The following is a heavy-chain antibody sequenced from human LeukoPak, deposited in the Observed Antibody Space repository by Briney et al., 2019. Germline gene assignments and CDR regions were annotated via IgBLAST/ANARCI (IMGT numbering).Heavy chain of an antibody. V-gene: IGHV3-48*01. J-gene: IGHJ6*03. Sequence: GGSLRLSCAASGFTFSSYSMNWVRQAPGKGLEWVSYITGHSSTIYYADSVKGRFTISRDNAKNSLYLQMNSLRAEDTAVYYCARVTSSGWNYYYMDVWGKGTTVTISS. CDR3: ARVTSSGWNYYYMDV. CDR1: GFTFSSYS. D-gene: IGHD6-19*01. CDR2: ITGHSSTI.